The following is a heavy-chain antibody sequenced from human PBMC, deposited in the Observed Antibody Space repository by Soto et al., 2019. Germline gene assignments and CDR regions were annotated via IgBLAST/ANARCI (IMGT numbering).Heavy chain of an antibody. CDR3: ARDPDIVVVPAAHHYYYYYGMDV. J-gene: IGHJ6*02. Sequence: QVQLVESGGGVVQPGRSLRLSCAASGFTFSSYGMHWVRQAPGKGLEWVAVIWYDGSNKYYADYVKGRFTISRDNSKNTLYLQMNSLRAEDTAVYYCARDPDIVVVPAAHHYYYYYGMDVWGQGTTVTVSS. CDR1: GFTFSSYG. CDR2: IWYDGSNK. D-gene: IGHD2-2*01. V-gene: IGHV3-33*01.